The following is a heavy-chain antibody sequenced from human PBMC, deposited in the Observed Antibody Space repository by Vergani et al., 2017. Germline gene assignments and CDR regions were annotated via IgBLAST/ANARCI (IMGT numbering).Heavy chain of an antibody. Sequence: QVQLQESGPGLVKPSQTLSLTCTVPGGPISSGRYYWSWIRQPAGKGLEWIVRIYTSGSTNYNPSLKSRVTMSVDTSKNQFSLELSSVTAADTAVYYCARVSLVGWWFDPWGQGTLVTVSS. CDR2: IYTSGST. D-gene: IGHD2-15*01. CDR3: ARVSLVGWWFDP. V-gene: IGHV4-61*02. J-gene: IGHJ5*02. CDR1: GGPISSGRYY.